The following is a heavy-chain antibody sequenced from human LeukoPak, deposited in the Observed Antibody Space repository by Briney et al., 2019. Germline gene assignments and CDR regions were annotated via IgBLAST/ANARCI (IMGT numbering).Heavy chain of an antibody. CDR2: IIPIFGTA. Sequence: ASVKVSCKASGGTFSSYAISWVRQAPGQGLEWMGGIIPIFGTANYAQKFQGRVTITADESTSTAYMELSSLRSEDTAVYYCARARGYSGYDSRYFDYWGQGTLVTVSS. CDR1: GGTFSSYA. V-gene: IGHV1-69*13. J-gene: IGHJ4*02. CDR3: ARARGYSGYDSRYFDY. D-gene: IGHD5-12*01.